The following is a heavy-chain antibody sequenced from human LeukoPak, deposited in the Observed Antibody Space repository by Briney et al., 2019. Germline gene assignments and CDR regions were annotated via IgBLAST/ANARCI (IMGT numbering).Heavy chain of an antibody. Sequence: GEPLRLTCTASGFAFSNYWLHWVRQAPGQGLELVALINTHGSSTKYADSVKGRFTISRDNAKNTLYLQMTSLSAEDTAVYYALAGYYYYFMDVWSKGPTVTVSS. D-gene: IGHD3-16*01. V-gene: IGHV3-74*01. J-gene: IGHJ6*03. CDR3: LAGYYYYFMDV. CDR1: GFAFSNYW. CDR2: INTHGSST.